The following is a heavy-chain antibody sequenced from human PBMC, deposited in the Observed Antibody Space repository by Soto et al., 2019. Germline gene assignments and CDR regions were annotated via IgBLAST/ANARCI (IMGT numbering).Heavy chain of an antibody. CDR1: GGSISSYY. CDR3: ARRLFSIAGYYFDY. J-gene: IGHJ4*02. V-gene: IGHV4-59*08. Sequence: PSETLSLTCTVSGGSISSYYWSWIRQPPGKGLEWIGYIYYSGSTNYNPSLKSRVTISVDTSKNQFSLKLSSVTAADTAVYYCARRLFSIAGYYFDYWGQGTLVTVSS. D-gene: IGHD6-6*01. CDR2: IYYSGST.